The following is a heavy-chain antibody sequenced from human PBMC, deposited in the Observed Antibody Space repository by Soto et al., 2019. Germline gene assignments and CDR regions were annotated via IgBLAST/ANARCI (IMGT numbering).Heavy chain of an antibody. CDR3: AGPPEPTRIYYYYGMDV. Sequence: SVKVSCKASGYTFTAHYIQWVRQAPGQGLEWMGTINPDFGTANYAQKFQGRVTITADESTSTAYMELSSLRSEDTAVYYCAGPPEPTRIYYYYGMDVWGQGTTVTV. J-gene: IGHJ6*02. CDR2: INPDFGTA. CDR1: GYTFTAHY. V-gene: IGHV1-69*13. D-gene: IGHD1-1*01.